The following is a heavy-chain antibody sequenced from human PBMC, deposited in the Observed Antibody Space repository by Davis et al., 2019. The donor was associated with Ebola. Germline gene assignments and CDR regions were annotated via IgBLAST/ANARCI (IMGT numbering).Heavy chain of an antibody. D-gene: IGHD1-7*01. V-gene: IGHV3-23*01. CDR2: ISGSGGST. CDR3: ARAITGTRALWFDP. CDR1: GFTFSSYA. Sequence: GESLKISCAASGFTFSSYAMSWVRQAPGKGLEWVSAISGSGGSTYYADSVKGRFTISRDNSKNTLYLQMNNLRAEDTAVYYCARAITGTRALWFDPWGQGTLVTVSS. J-gene: IGHJ5*02.